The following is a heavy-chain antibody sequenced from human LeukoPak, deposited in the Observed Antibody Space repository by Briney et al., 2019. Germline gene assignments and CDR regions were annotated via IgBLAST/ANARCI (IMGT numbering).Heavy chain of an antibody. D-gene: IGHD6-19*01. Sequence: WIRQPAGKGLEWVAVISYDGSNKYYADSVKGRFTISRDNSKNTLYLQMNSLRAEDTAVYYCAKDREGSGWYPYYYYGMDVWGQGTTVTVSS. J-gene: IGHJ6*02. CDR2: ISYDGSNK. V-gene: IGHV3-30-3*02. CDR3: AKDREGSGWYPYYYYGMDV.